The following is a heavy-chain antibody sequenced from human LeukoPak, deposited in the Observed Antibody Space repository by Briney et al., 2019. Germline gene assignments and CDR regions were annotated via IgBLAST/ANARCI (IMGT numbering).Heavy chain of an antibody. Sequence: SETLSLTCTVSGGSLSRYYWSWLRQPPGKGLEWIGYIYYSGGPNYNPSLKSRVSISADTSKRQFSLKLTSVTAADTAVYYCARDQADSSGYSAGAFDIWGQGTMVTVSS. J-gene: IGHJ3*02. CDR3: ARDQADSSGYSAGAFDI. CDR1: GGSLSRYY. D-gene: IGHD3-22*01. V-gene: IGHV4-59*01. CDR2: IYYSGGP.